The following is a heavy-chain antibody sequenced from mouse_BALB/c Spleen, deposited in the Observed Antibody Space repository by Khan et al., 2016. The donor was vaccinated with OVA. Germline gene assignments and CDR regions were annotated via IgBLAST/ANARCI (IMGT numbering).Heavy chain of an antibody. Sequence: EVQLQESGPGLVKPSQSLSLTCTVTGYSITSGYGWNWIRQFPGNKLEWIGYISYSGSTNYTPSLKSRISFTRDTSKNQFFLQLNSVTTEDTATYYCARTARIKYWGKGTTLTVSS. D-gene: IGHD1-2*01. CDR2: ISYSGST. CDR1: GYSITSGYG. CDR3: ARTARIKY. J-gene: IGHJ2*01. V-gene: IGHV3-2*02.